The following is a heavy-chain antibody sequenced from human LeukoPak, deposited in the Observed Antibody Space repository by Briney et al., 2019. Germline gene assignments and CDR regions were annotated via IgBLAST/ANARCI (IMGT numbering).Heavy chain of an antibody. D-gene: IGHD6-13*01. CDR3: ARVQEIAAAAYFDY. CDR1: GFTFSSYG. Sequence: GGSLRLSCAASGFTFSSYGMSWVRQAPGKGLEWVSAISGSSGSTYYADSVKGRFTITRDNSKNTLYLQLNSLRAEDTAVYYCARVQEIAAAAYFDYWGQGTLVTVSS. V-gene: IGHV3-23*01. CDR2: ISGSSGST. J-gene: IGHJ4*02.